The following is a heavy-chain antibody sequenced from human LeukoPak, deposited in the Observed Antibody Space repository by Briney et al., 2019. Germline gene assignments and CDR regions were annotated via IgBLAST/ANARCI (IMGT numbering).Heavy chain of an antibody. CDR1: GYTLTELS. J-gene: IGHJ4*02. CDR3: GVGGVTFGGVIAPFDY. CDR2: FDPEDGET. D-gene: IGHD3-16*02. V-gene: IGHV1-24*01. Sequence: ASVKVSCKVSGYTLTELSMHWVRQAPGKGLEWMGGFDPEDGETIYAQKFQGRVTMTEDTSTDTAYMALSSLRSEDTAVYYCGVGGVTFGGVIAPFDYWGQGTLVTVSS.